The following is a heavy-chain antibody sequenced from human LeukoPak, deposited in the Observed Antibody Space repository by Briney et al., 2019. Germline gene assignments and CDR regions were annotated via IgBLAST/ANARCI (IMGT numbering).Heavy chain of an antibody. V-gene: IGHV3-30*02. CDR3: ATGSXHYYDR. Sequence: GGSLRLSCAASGFTFSSYYMHWVRQAPGKCLEWVAVVHNDGNTKYFGDSVKGRFTISRDNSKNTLYLQMSSLTAEDTAVYYXATGSXHYYDRWGQGXLXXXSS. CDR1: GFTFSSYY. D-gene: IGHD1-26*01. J-gene: IGHJ4*02. CDR2: VHNDGNTK.